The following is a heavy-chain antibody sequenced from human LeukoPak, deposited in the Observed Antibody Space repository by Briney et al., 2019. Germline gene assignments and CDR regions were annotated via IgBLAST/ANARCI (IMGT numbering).Heavy chain of an antibody. Sequence: PSETLSLTCTVSGDSMNNYYWSWIRQPPGKGLEWIGYIYYSGSTNYNPSLKSRVTISVDTSKNQFSLKLSSVTAADTAVYYCARHSQWLVPFFDYWGQETLVTVSS. CDR1: GDSMNNYY. J-gene: IGHJ4*02. D-gene: IGHD6-19*01. V-gene: IGHV4-59*08. CDR2: IYYSGST. CDR3: ARHSQWLVPFFDY.